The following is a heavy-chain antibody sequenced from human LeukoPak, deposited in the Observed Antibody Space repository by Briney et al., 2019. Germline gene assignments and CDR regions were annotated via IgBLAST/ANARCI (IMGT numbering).Heavy chain of an antibody. V-gene: IGHV3-30*18. J-gene: IGHJ4*02. Sequence: GGSLRLSCAASGFTFSSYGMHWVRQAPGKGLEWVAVIPYDGSNKYYADSVKGRFTISRDNSKNTLYLQMNSLRAEDTAVYYCANQGIVGGPRNWGQGTLVTVSS. CDR3: ANQGIVGGPRN. CDR1: GFTFSSYG. D-gene: IGHD3-16*01. CDR2: IPYDGSNK.